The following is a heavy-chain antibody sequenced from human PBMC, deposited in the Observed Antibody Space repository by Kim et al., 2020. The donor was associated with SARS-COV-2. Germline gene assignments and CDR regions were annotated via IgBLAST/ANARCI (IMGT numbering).Heavy chain of an antibody. V-gene: IGHV3-72*01. J-gene: IGHJ4*02. CDR1: GFSFSDNY. CDR3: VKGHGVLDS. Sequence: WGSLRLSCVASGFSFSDNYMDWVRQAPGKGLEWVGRIRNKPNSYTTEYAPSVKGRFTVSRDDSKNSLYLQMDSLKPGDTAMYYCVKGHGVLDSWGQGTLVTVSS. CDR2: IRNKPNSYTT.